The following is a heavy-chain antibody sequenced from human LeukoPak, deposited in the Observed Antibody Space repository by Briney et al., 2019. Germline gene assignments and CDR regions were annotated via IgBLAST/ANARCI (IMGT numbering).Heavy chain of an antibody. J-gene: IGHJ5*02. Sequence: ASVKVSCKASGYTFTGYYMHWVRQAPGQGLEWMGRINPNSGGTNYAQKLQGRVTMTRDTSISTAYMELSRLRSDDTAVYYCARDRAMVRGVISNWFDPWGQGTLVTVSS. CDR2: INPNSGGT. V-gene: IGHV1-2*06. CDR3: ARDRAMVRGVISNWFDP. D-gene: IGHD3-10*01. CDR1: GYTFTGYY.